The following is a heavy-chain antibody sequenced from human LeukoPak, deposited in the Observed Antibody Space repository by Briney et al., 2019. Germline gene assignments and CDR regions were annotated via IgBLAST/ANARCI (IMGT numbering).Heavy chain of an antibody. J-gene: IGHJ5*02. V-gene: IGHV1-8*02. CDR3: ARVGDSSGWYNWFDP. CDR1: GYTFTGYY. Sequence: GASVKVSCKASGYTFTGYYMHWVRQAPGQGLEWMGWMNPNSGNTGYAQKFQGRVTMTRNTSISTAYMELSSLRSEDTAVYYCARVGDSSGWYNWFDPWGQGTLVTVSS. CDR2: MNPNSGNT. D-gene: IGHD6-19*01.